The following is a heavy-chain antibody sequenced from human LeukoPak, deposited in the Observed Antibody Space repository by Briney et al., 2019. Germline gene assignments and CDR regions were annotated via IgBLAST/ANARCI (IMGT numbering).Heavy chain of an antibody. CDR2: IYSSGST. CDR1: GGSISSYY. CDR3: ARDARGYSYGLDY. V-gene: IGHV4-59*01. J-gene: IGHJ4*02. D-gene: IGHD5-18*01. Sequence: SETLSLTCTVSGGSISSYYWSWIRQPPGKGLEWIGYIYSSGSTNYNPSLKSRVTISVDTSKNQFSLKLSSVTAADTAVYYCARDARGYSYGLDYWGQGTLVTVSS.